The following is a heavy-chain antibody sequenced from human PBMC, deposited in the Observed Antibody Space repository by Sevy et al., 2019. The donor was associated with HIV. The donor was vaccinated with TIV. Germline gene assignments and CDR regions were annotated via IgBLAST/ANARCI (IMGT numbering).Heavy chain of an antibody. V-gene: IGHV3-11*01. CDR3: ARDHVKDGDLGDYYYYAMDV. D-gene: IGHD4-17*01. CDR1: GFALSDYY. J-gene: IGHJ6*02. CDR2: ISGSGDTI. Sequence: GGSLRLSCVASGFALSDYYMSWIRQAPGKGLQWISYISGSGDTIYYADSVKGRFTISRDNAKNSLFLQMNSLRAEDTAVNYCARDHVKDGDLGDYYYYAMDVWGQGTTVTVSS.